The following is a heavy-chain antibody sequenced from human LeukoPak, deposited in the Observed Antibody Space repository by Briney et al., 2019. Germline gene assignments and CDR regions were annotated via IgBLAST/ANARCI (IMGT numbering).Heavy chain of an antibody. CDR3: ARQDYHFDY. D-gene: IGHD4-11*01. CDR1: GFTFSSYA. J-gene: IGHJ4*02. CDR2: ISYDGSNK. V-gene: IGHV3-30-3*01. Sequence: PGGPLRLSCAASGFTFSSYAMHWVRQAPGKGLEWVAVISYDGSNKYYADSVKGRFTISRDNAKNSLYLQMNSLRAEDTAVYYCARQDYHFDYWGQGTLVTVSS.